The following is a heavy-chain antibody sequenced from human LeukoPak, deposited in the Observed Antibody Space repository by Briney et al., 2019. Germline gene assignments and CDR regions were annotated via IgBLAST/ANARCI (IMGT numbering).Heavy chain of an antibody. Sequence: GESLQISCKGSGYSFTSYWIGWVRQVPGKGLEWMGIIYPGDSDTRYSPSFQGQVPISADKSISTAYLQWSSLKASDTAMYYCARHITIYMDYYMDVWGKGTTVTVSS. J-gene: IGHJ6*03. CDR3: ARHITIYMDYYMDV. CDR1: GYSFTSYW. V-gene: IGHV5-51*01. CDR2: IYPGDSDT. D-gene: IGHD3-9*01.